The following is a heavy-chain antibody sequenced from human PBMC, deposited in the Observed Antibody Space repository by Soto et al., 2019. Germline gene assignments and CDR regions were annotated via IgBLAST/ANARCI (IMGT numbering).Heavy chain of an antibody. CDR2: IYHSGST. V-gene: IGHV4-59*08. CDR3: ARHGYDFWSGYYPFDY. D-gene: IGHD3-3*01. Sequence: QVQLQESGPGLVKPSETLSLTCTVSGGSISSYYWSWIRQPPGKGLEWIGYIYHSGSTNYNPSLKSRVTISVDTSKNQFSLKLSSVTAADTAVYYCARHGYDFWSGYYPFDYWGQGTLVTVSS. J-gene: IGHJ4*02. CDR1: GGSISSYY.